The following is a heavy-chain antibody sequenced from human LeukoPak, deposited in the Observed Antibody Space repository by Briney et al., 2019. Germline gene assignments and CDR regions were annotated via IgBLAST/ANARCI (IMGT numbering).Heavy chain of an antibody. CDR1: GFTFSSCW. Sequence: GGSLRLSCAASGFTFSSCWMHWVRQAPGKGLVRVSRINSDGSSTNYADSVKGRFTISRDNAKNTLYLQMNSLRAEDTAVYYCASVVGGYYPPVEGFDIWGQGTMVTVSS. CDR3: ASVVGGYYPPVEGFDI. CDR2: INSDGSST. V-gene: IGHV3-74*01. D-gene: IGHD3-3*01. J-gene: IGHJ3*02.